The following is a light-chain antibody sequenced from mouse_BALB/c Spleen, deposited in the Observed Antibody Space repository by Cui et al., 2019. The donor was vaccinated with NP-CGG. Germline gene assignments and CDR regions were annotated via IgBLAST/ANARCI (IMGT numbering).Light chain of an antibody. CDR3: ALWYSNHWV. CDR1: TGSVTTSNY. Sequence: QAVVTKVYALTTSPGETVTLTCRSNTGSVTTSNYANWVQEKPDHLFTGLIGGTNNRAPGVPARFSGSLIGDKAALTITGAQTEDEAIYFCALWYSNHWVFGGGTKLTVL. J-gene: IGLJ1*01. CDR2: GTN. V-gene: IGLV1*01.